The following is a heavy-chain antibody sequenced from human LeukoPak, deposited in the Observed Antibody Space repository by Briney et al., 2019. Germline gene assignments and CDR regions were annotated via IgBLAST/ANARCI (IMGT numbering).Heavy chain of an antibody. CDR2: ISGSGGST. J-gene: IGHJ4*02. Sequence: GGSLRLSCAASGFTFSSYAMSWVRQAPGKGLEWVSAISGSGGSTYYADSVKGRFTISRDNAKNSLYLQMNSLRAEDTAVYYCARHDSRGYSGWGQGTLVTVSS. CDR1: GFTFSSYA. D-gene: IGHD5-12*01. V-gene: IGHV3-23*01. CDR3: ARHDSRGYSG.